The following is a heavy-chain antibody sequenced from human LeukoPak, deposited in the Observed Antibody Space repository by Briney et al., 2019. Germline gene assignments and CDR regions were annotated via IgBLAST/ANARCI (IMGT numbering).Heavy chain of an antibody. CDR2: IIPLFGSS. V-gene: IGHV1-69*05. Sequence: SVKVSCKASGGSFRNSAISWIRQAPGQGLEWVGGIIPLFGSSKYSQKFQGRVTISTDESTGTTYMELTSLTSEDTAVYYCARSAYYDTSYYYDHWGQGALITVSS. J-gene: IGHJ5*02. D-gene: IGHD3-22*01. CDR1: GGSFRNSA. CDR3: ARSAYYDTSYYYDH.